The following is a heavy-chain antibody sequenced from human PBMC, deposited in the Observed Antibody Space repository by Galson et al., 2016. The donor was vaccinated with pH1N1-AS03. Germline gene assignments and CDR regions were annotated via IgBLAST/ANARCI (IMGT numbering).Heavy chain of an antibody. V-gene: IGHV3-7*03. CDR2: IKQDGSEK. D-gene: IGHD3-3*01. CDR3: AKGKDFWSGYPDDPFDI. Sequence: SLRLSCAASGFTFSGYWMTWVRQAPGKGLQWVANIKQDGSEKYYVDSVKGRFTISRDNAKKSLYLQINSLRAEDTAVYYCAKGKDFWSGYPDDPFDIWGQGMMVTVSS. J-gene: IGHJ3*02. CDR1: GFTFSGYW.